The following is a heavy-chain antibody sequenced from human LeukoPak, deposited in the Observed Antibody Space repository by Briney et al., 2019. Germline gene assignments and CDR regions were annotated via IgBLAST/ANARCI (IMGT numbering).Heavy chain of an antibody. CDR2: ISWNSGSI. Sequence: GGSLRLSCAPSGFTFDDYAMHWVRQAPGQGLEWVSGISWNSGSIGYADSVKGRFTISRDNAKNSLYLQMNSLRAEDTALYYCAKAAEYCSGGSCYGDYYYYYGMDVWGQGTAVTVSS. V-gene: IGHV3-9*01. CDR3: AKAAEYCSGGSCYGDYYYYYGMDV. CDR1: GFTFDDYA. J-gene: IGHJ6*02. D-gene: IGHD2-15*01.